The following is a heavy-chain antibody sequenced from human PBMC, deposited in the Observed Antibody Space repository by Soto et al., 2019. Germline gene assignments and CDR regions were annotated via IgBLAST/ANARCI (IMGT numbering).Heavy chain of an antibody. CDR3: ARDSATLHWYFAL. V-gene: IGHV1-3*01. D-gene: IGHD1-26*01. J-gene: IGHJ2*01. CDR2: INAGNGNT. CDR1: GYTFTSYA. Sequence: ASVKVSCKASGYTFTSYAMHWVRQAPGQRLEWMGWINAGNGNTKYSQKFQGRVTITRDTSASTAYMELSSLRSEDTAVYYCARDSATLHWYFALWGRGTLVPVSS.